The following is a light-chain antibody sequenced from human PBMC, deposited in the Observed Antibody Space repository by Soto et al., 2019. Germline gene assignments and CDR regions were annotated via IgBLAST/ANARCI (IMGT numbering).Light chain of an antibody. CDR2: RNN. CDR1: SSNIGSNY. Sequence: QPVLTQPPSASGTPGQRVTISCSGSSSNIGSNYVYWYQQLPGTAPKRLIYRNNQRPSGVPDRFSGSKSGTSASLAISGLRSEDEADYYCAAWDDSLSGPVVFGGGTKLTVL. CDR3: AAWDDSLSGPVV. J-gene: IGLJ2*01. V-gene: IGLV1-47*01.